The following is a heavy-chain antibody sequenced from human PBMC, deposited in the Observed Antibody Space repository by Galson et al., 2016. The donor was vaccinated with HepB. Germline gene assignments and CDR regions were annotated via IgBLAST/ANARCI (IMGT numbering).Heavy chain of an antibody. D-gene: IGHD4-17*01. V-gene: IGHV3-30*18. J-gene: IGHJ4*02. CDR1: GFTFSDYW. CDR2: IWHDGSNK. Sequence: SLRLSCAVSGFTFSDYWMSWVRQAPGKGLEWVAVIWHDGSNKYYADSVKGRFTISRDNSKNTLYLQMNSLRAEDTAVYYCAKTVRMTTVTGFDYWGQGTLVTVSS. CDR3: AKTVRMTTVTGFDY.